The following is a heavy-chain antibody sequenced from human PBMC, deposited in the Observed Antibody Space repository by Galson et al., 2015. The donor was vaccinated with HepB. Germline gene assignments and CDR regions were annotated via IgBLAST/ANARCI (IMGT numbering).Heavy chain of an antibody. CDR2: IYPQDSDA. CDR3: ARGGGAFDV. J-gene: IGHJ3*01. V-gene: IGHV5-51*01. Sequence: QSGAEVKKPGESLKISCKASGYDFIRSWIAWVRQVPGKGLELMGIIYPQDSDARYSPSFQGQVTMSVDRSLTTSYLRWSSLRASDTAMYYCARGGGAFDVWGLGTMVTVSS. D-gene: IGHD3-16*01. CDR1: GYDFIRSW.